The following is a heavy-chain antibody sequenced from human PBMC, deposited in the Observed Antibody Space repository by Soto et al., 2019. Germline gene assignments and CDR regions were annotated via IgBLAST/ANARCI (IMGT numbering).Heavy chain of an antibody. CDR1: GGIFSRHA. V-gene: IGHV1-69*01. J-gene: IGHJ4*02. Sequence: QVQLVQSGAEVKKTGSSVKVSCKISGGIFSRHAIDWVRQAPGQGLEWMAGIVPKLGTVIYAQNFQARVTISEDELTNTSYPDLIGLNFGDTAVYYFARHKTYEYESDGYYGRHFDDWGQGTLVTVSS. CDR2: IVPKLGTV. D-gene: IGHD4-17*01. CDR3: ARHKTYEYESDGYYGRHFDD.